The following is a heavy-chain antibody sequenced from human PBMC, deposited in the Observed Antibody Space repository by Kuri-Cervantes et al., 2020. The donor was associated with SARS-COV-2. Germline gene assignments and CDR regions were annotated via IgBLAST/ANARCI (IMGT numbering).Heavy chain of an antibody. J-gene: IGHJ4*02. D-gene: IGHD1-26*01. CDR1: GFTFSSYA. V-gene: IGHV3-48*03. CDR3: ARNEWELFSGYYFDY. CDR2: ISSSGSTI. Sequence: GESLKISCAASGFTFSSYAMHWVRQAPGKGLEWVSYISSSGSTIYYADSVKGRFTISRDNAKNSLYLQMNSLRAEDTAVYYRARNEWELFSGYYFDYWGQGTLVTVSS.